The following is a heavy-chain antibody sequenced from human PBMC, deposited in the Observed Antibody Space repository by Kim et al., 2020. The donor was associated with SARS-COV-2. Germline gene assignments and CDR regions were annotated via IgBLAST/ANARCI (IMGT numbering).Heavy chain of an antibody. CDR1: GGSIDNNNW. CDR2: IYHSGST. J-gene: IGHJ6*02. Sequence: SETLSLTCAVSGGSIDNNNWWNWVRQPPGKGLEWIGEIYHSGSTNYNPSLRTRVTISVDKSNNQFSLRLKSVTAADTAIYYCARGENFYPMDVWGRGTTVTVSS. CDR3: ARGENFYPMDV. V-gene: IGHV4-4*02.